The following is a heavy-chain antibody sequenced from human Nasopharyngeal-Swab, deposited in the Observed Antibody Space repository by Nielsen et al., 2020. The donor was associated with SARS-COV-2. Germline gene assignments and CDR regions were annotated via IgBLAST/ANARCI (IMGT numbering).Heavy chain of an antibody. J-gene: IGHJ6*02. V-gene: IGHV3-30-3*01. CDR2: ISYDGSNK. Sequence: GGSLRLSCAASGFTFSSYAMHWVRQAPGKGLEWVAVISYDGSNKYYADSVKGRFTISRDNAKNSLYLQMNSLRAEDTAVYYCARGASDYGSGSYFAEDYYYYGMDVWGQGTTVTVSS. CDR3: ARGASDYGSGSYFAEDYYYYGMDV. CDR1: GFTFSSYA. D-gene: IGHD3-10*01.